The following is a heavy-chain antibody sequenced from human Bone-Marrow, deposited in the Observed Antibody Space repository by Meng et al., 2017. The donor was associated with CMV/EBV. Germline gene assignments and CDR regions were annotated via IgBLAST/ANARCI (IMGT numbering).Heavy chain of an antibody. V-gene: IGHV3-48*03. Sequence: GESLKISCEASGFIFSNDEMNWVRQAPGKGLEWVSYISNSGSTTHYADSVKGRFVISRDNAKNSLYLQMNSLRAEGTAVYYCARLARRGNRFLEWSGCRPMDVWGQGTTVTVSS. CDR3: ARLARRGNRFLEWSGCRPMDV. CDR2: ISNSGSTT. CDR1: GFIFSNDE. J-gene: IGHJ6*02. D-gene: IGHD3-3*01.